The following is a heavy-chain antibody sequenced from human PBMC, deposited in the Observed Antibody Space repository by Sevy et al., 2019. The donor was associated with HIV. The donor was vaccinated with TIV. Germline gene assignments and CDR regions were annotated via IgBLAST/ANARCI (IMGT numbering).Heavy chain of an antibody. CDR1: GYSFTSYW. CDR2: IYPGDSDT. Sequence: GESLKISCKGSGYSFTSYWIGWVRQMPGKGLEWMGIIYPGDSDTRYSPSFQGQVTISAGKSISTAYLQWSSLKASDTAMYYCARRGSTVDYYYGMDVWGQGTTVTVSS. CDR3: ARRGSTVDYYYGMDV. J-gene: IGHJ6*02. V-gene: IGHV5-51*01. D-gene: IGHD4-17*01.